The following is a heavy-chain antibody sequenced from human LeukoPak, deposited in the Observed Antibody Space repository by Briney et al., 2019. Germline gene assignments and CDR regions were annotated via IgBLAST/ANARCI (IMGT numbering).Heavy chain of an antibody. CDR3: ARDSYGGNSEIDY. J-gene: IGHJ4*02. V-gene: IGHV3-33*01. D-gene: IGHD4-23*01. Sequence: GGSLRLSCATSGFTFSDHGMHWVRQAPGKGLEWVAVIWYDGSSRYYTHSVKGRFTISSGNSKNTVYLQMNSLRAEDTAVYYCARDSYGGNSEIDYWGQGTLVTVSS. CDR2: IWYDGSSR. CDR1: GFTFSDHG.